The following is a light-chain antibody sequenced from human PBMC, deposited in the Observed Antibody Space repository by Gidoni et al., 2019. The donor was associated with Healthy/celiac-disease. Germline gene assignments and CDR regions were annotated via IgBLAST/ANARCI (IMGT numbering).Light chain of an antibody. Sequence: QSALTQPASVSGSPGQSITISCTGTSRDVGGYNYVSWYQQHPGKAPKLMIYEVSNRPSGVPDRFSGSKSGNTASLTISGLQAEDEADYYCSSYTSSSTGVFGTGTKVTVL. J-gene: IGLJ1*01. V-gene: IGLV2-14*01. CDR3: SSYTSSSTGV. CDR2: EVS. CDR1: SRDVGGYNY.